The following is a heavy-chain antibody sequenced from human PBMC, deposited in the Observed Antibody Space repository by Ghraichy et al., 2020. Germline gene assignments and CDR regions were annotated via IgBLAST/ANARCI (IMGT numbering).Heavy chain of an antibody. V-gene: IGHV1-2*02. CDR3: ARGPQLFYYDSSGPFDY. CDR1: GYTFTGYY. D-gene: IGHD3-22*01. Sequence: ASVKVSCKASGYTFTGYYMHWVRQAPGQGLEWMGWINPNSGGTNYAQKFQGRVTMTRDTSISTAYMELSRLRSDDTAVYYCARGPQLFYYDSSGPFDYWGQGTLVTVSS. CDR2: INPNSGGT. J-gene: IGHJ4*02.